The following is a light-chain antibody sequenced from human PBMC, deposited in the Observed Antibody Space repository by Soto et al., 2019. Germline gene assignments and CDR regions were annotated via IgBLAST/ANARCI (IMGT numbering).Light chain of an antibody. CDR1: NNSGNW. V-gene: IGKV1-5*01. Sequence: DSVTIACLVNNNSGNWLAWYQQKPGQAPKLLIYDASSRNSGVPDRFSGSGSGTDFTLTISSLEPDDFAIYYCQHYNSYSETFGQGTKVDI. J-gene: IGKJ1*01. CDR3: QHYNSYSET. CDR2: DAS.